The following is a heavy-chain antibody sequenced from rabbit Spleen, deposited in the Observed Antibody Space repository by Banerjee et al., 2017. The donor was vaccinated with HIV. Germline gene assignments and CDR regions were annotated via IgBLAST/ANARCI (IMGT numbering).Heavy chain of an antibody. Sequence: QEQLVESGGGLVQPEGSLKLSCKASGFDFSTYGVSWVRQAPGKGLEWIGYIDPIFGSTYYANWVNGRFTISSHNAQNTLYLQLNSLTAADTATYFCVREAGYAGYGDGNLWGPGTLVTVS. CDR3: VREAGYAGYGDGNL. CDR1: GFDFSTYG. J-gene: IGHJ4*01. D-gene: IGHD7-1*01. V-gene: IGHV1S47*01. CDR2: IDPIFGST.